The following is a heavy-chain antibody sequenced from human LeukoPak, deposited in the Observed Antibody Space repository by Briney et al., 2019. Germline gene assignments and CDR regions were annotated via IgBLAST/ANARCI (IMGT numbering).Heavy chain of an antibody. D-gene: IGHD6-13*01. CDR1: GFTVSSNY. J-gene: IGHJ3*02. CDR2: IYSGGST. Sequence: GGSLRLSCAASGFTVSSNYMSWVRQAPGKGLEWVSVIYSGGSTYYADSVKGRFTISRHNSKNTPYLQMNSLRAEDTAVYYCARDLGSSWYTGAFDIWGQGTMVTVSS. CDR3: ARDLGSSWYTGAFDI. V-gene: IGHV3-53*04.